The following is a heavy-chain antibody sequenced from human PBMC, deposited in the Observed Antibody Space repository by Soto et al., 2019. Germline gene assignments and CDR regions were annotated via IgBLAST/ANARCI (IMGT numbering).Heavy chain of an antibody. CDR1: GGTVSSNC. CDR3: ASRFGCSGGSCYSGGRGAFDI. CDR2: IYSGGST. V-gene: IGHV3-53*04. J-gene: IGHJ3*02. Sequence: GGSLRDSYAAAGGTVSSNCRSWVRQDTGKGLEWVSVIYSGGSTYYADSVKGRFTISRHNSKNTLYLQMNSLRAEDTAVYYCASRFGCSGGSCYSGGRGAFDIWGQGTMVTVSS. D-gene: IGHD2-15*01.